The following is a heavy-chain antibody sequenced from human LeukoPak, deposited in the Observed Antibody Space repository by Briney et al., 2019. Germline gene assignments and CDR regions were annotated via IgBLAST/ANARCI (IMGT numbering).Heavy chain of an antibody. V-gene: IGHV4-30-2*06. CDR1: GGSISSGGYY. Sequence: SETLSLTCTVSGGSISSGGYYWSWIRQSPGKGLEWIAYIYHTGSTYYNPSLKSRGTISVDRSKNQFSLKVTSVIATDTAVYYCATGTMAPFDYWGQGTLVTVSS. D-gene: IGHD5-24*01. J-gene: IGHJ4*02. CDR3: ATGTMAPFDY. CDR2: IYHTGST.